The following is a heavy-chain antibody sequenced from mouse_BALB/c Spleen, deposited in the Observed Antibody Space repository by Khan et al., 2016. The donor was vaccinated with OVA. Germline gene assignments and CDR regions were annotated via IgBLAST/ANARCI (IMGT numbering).Heavy chain of an antibody. V-gene: IGHV1-54*01. CDR2: INPGSGGT. D-gene: IGHD3-1*01. CDR3: TRGGFGGFAY. CDR1: GYAFTNYL. Sequence: QVQLQQSGAELVRPGTSVKVSCKASGYAFTNYLIEWVKQRPGQGLEWIGVINPGSGGTNYNEKFKGKATLTADKSSSTAYMQLSSLTSDVSAVXCCTRGGFGGFAYWGQGTLVTVSA. J-gene: IGHJ3*01.